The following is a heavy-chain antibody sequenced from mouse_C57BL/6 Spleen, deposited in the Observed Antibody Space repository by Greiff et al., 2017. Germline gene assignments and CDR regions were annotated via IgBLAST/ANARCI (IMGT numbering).Heavy chain of an antibody. D-gene: IGHD1-1*01. V-gene: IGHV5-16*01. CDR2: INYDGSST. Sequence: EVMLVESEGGLVQPGRSMKLSCTASGFTFSDYYMAWVRQVPEKGLEWVANINYDGSSTYYLDSLKSRFIISRDNAKNILYLQMSSLKSEDTATYYCAGVEGYYYGSSRWFAYWGQGTLVTVSA. CDR3: AGVEGYYYGSSRWFAY. CDR1: GFTFSDYY. J-gene: IGHJ3*01.